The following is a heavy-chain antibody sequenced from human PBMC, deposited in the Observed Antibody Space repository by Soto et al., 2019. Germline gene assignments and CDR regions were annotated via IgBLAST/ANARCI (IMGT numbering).Heavy chain of an antibody. CDR2: ISPMFGAA. Sequence: QVQLVQSGAEMKKPGSSVKVSCQSSGGTFNTYAMNWVRQAPGQGPEWMGDISPMFGAANYAPKFQGRVTITADEATDTSYMQLSSLTSEDTALYVCAREVQVHTPAFVYWGQGTLVTVSS. CDR1: GGTFNTYA. D-gene: IGHD3-10*01. J-gene: IGHJ4*02. V-gene: IGHV1-69*19. CDR3: AREVQVHTPAFVY.